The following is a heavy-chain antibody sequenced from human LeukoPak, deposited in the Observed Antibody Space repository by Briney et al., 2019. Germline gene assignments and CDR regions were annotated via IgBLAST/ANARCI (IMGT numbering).Heavy chain of an antibody. Sequence: GGSLRLSCAASGFTFSSYAMSWVRQAPGKGLEWVSAISGSGGSTYYADSVKGRFTISRDNSKNTLYLQMNSLRAEDTAVYYCAKAPIQTYYYDSCGYSYWGQGTLVTVSS. D-gene: IGHD3-22*01. V-gene: IGHV3-23*01. CDR3: AKAPIQTYYYDSCGYSY. CDR1: GFTFSSYA. J-gene: IGHJ4*02. CDR2: ISGSGGST.